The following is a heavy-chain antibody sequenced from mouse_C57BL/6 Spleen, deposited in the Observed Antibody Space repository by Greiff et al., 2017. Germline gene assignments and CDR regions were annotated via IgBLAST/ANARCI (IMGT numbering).Heavy chain of an antibody. CDR2: IRNKANNRAT. D-gene: IGHD1-1*01. CDR3: TRDYGSSWFAY. J-gene: IGHJ3*01. V-gene: IGHV6-6*01. CDR1: GFTFSDAW. Sequence: DVQLQESGGGLVQPGGSMKLSCAASGFTFSDAWMDWVRQSPEKGLEWVAEIRNKANNRATYYAESVKGRFTISRDDSKSSVYLQMNSLRAEDTGIYYCTRDYGSSWFAYWGQGTLVTVSA.